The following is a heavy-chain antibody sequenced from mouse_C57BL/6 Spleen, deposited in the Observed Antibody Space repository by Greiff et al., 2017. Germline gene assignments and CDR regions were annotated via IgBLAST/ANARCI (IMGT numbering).Heavy chain of an antibody. CDR1: GFTFSNYW. Sequence: GMLVESGGGLVQPGGSMKLSCVASGFTFSNYWMNWVRQSPEKGLEWVAQIRLKSDNYATHYAESVKGRFTISRDDSKSSVYLQMNNLRAEDTGIYYCTGYYSNYFYFDYWGQGTTLTVSS. CDR3: TGYYSNYFYFDY. J-gene: IGHJ2*01. CDR2: IRLKSDNYAT. D-gene: IGHD2-5*01. V-gene: IGHV6-3*01.